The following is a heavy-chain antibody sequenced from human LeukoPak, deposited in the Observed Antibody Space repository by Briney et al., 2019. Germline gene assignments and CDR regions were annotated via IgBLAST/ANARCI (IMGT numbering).Heavy chain of an antibody. CDR2: ISYDGSNK. CDR3: ARGDYDLSGSYHYGMDV. J-gene: IGHJ6*02. D-gene: IGHD3-10*01. Sequence: GGSLRLSCAASGFTFSNYGMHWVRQAPGKGLEWVAVISYDGSNKNYADSVKGRFTISRDNSQNTLYLQMNSLRAEDTAVYYCARGDYDLSGSYHYGMDVWGQGTTVTVSS. CDR1: GFTFSNYG. V-gene: IGHV3-30*03.